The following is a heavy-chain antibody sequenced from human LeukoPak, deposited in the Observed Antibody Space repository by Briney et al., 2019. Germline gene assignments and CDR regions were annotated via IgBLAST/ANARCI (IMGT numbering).Heavy chain of an antibody. CDR3: ARATCSGGSCYHPY. J-gene: IGHJ4*02. D-gene: IGHD2-15*01. CDR2: IYTCGST. V-gene: IGHV4-4*07. CDR1: GGSISSYY. Sequence: SETLSLTCTVSGGSISSYYWSWIRQPAGKGLEWIGRIYTCGSTNYNPSLKSRVTISVDTSKNQFSLRLSSVTAADTAVYYCARATCSGGSCYHPYWGQGTLVTVSS.